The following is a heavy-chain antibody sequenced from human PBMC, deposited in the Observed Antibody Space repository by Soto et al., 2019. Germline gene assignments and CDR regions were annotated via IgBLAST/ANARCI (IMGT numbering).Heavy chain of an antibody. CDR3: ARQYDILTGYYTSDAFDI. Sequence: QVQLVESGGGVVQPGRSLRLSCAASGFTFSSYAMHWVRQAPGKGLEWVAVISYDGSNKYYADSVKGRFTISRDNSKNTLSLQMNSLRAEDTAVYYCARQYDILTGYYTSDAFDIWGQGTMVTVSS. CDR1: GFTFSSYA. V-gene: IGHV3-30-3*01. D-gene: IGHD3-9*01. J-gene: IGHJ3*02. CDR2: ISYDGSNK.